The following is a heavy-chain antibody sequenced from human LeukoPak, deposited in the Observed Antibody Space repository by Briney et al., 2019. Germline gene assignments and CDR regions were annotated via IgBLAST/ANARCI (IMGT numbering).Heavy chain of an antibody. Sequence: ASVKVSCKASGYTFTGYYMHWVRQAPGQGLEWMGWINPSSGGTNYAQKFQGWVTMTRDTSISTAYMELSRLRSDDTAVYYCARDSSCSGGSCYEYYYYGMDVWGQGTTVTVSS. J-gene: IGHJ6*02. CDR1: GYTFTGYY. CDR2: INPSSGGT. CDR3: ARDSSCSGGSCYEYYYYGMDV. V-gene: IGHV1-2*04. D-gene: IGHD2-15*01.